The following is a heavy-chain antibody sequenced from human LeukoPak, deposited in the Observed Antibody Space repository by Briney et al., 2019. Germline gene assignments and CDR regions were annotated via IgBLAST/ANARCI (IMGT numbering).Heavy chain of an antibody. CDR3: AKVNKGGYDSFDY. D-gene: IGHD5-12*01. J-gene: IGHJ4*02. V-gene: IGHV3-30*02. Sequence: GGSLRLSCAASGFTFSTCGTHWVRQAPGKGLEWVAFIRYDGSNKYYADSVKGRFTISRDNSKNTLYLQMNSLRPEDTAVYYCAKVNKGGYDSFDYWGQGTLVTVSS. CDR2: IRYDGSNK. CDR1: GFTFSTCG.